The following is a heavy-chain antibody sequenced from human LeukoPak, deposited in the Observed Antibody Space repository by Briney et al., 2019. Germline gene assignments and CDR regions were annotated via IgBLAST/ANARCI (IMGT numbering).Heavy chain of an antibody. D-gene: IGHD3-22*01. CDR3: ARLDYYDSSGYHRDDY. Sequence: SETLSLTCAVYGGSFSGYYWSWIRQPPGKGLEWIGEINHSGSTNYNPSLKSRVTISVDTSKNQFSLKLSSVTAADTAVYYCARLDYYDSSGYHRDDYWGQGTLVTVSS. CDR1: GGSFSGYY. V-gene: IGHV4-34*01. CDR2: INHSGST. J-gene: IGHJ4*02.